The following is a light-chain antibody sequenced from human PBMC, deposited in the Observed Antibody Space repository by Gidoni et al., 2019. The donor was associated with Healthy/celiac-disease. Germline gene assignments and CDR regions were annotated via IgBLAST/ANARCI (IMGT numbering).Light chain of an antibody. CDR1: SSDVGGYNY. CDR2: DVS. J-gene: IGLJ2*01. V-gene: IGLV2-14*03. CDR3: SSCTSSSTVV. Sequence: QSALTQPASVSGSPGQSITISCTGTSSDVGGYNYVSWYQQHPGKAPKLMIYDVSNRPSGVSNRFSGSKSGNTASLTISGLQAEDEAEYYCSSCTSSSTVVFGGGTKLTVL.